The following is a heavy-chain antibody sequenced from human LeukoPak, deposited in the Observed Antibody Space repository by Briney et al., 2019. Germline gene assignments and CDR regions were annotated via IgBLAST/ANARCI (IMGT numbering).Heavy chain of an antibody. CDR1: GGSFSGYY. D-gene: IGHD5-18*01. CDR3: ARDSSHGFDY. CDR2: IYYSGST. Sequence: PSETLSLTCAVYGGSFSGYYWSWIRQPPGKGLEWIGSIYYSGSTNYNSSLKSRVTISVDTSKNQFSLKLSSGTAADTAVYYCARDSSHGFDYWGQGTLVTVSS. J-gene: IGHJ4*02. V-gene: IGHV4-59*01.